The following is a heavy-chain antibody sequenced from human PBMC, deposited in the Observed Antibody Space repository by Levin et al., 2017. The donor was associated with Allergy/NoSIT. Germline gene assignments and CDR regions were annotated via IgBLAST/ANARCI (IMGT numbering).Heavy chain of an antibody. D-gene: IGHD3-3*01. J-gene: IGHJ5*02. V-gene: IGHV4-30-4*01. Sequence: SETLSLTCTVSGGSISSGDYYWSWIRQPPGKGLEWIGYIYYSGSTYYNPSLKSRVTISVDTSKNQFSLKLSSVTAADTAVYYCARVPSITIFGVVIPSWFDPWGQGTLVTVSS. CDR3: ARVPSITIFGVVIPSWFDP. CDR2: IYYSGST. CDR1: GGSISSGDYY.